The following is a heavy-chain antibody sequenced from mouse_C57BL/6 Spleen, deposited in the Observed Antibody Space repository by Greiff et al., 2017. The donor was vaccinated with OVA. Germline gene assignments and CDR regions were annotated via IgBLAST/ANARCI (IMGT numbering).Heavy chain of an antibody. V-gene: IGHV8-8*01. Sequence: QVTLKVSGPGILQPSQTLSLTCPFSGFSLSTFGMGVGWIRQPSGKGLEWLAHIWWDDDKYYNPALKSRLTISKDTSKNQVFLKIANVDTADTATYYCARMVYYGNYEGFAYWGQGTLVTVSA. CDR1: GFSLSTFGMG. D-gene: IGHD2-1*01. J-gene: IGHJ3*01. CDR2: IWWDDDK. CDR3: ARMVYYGNYEGFAY.